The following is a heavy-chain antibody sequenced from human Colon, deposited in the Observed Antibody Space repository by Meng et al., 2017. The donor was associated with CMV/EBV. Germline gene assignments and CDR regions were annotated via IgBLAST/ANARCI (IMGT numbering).Heavy chain of an antibody. CDR2: ITWNSETI. V-gene: IGHV3-9*01. D-gene: IGHD1-26*01. Sequence: GGSLRLSCAGAGFNFIDFQLAWVRQRPGKGPEWVAGITWNSETIAYGDSVKGRFTVSRDNAKTALYLQMNSLRSEDTALYYCAKDVGANFFYGLDVWGQGTTVTVSS. CDR1: GFNFIDFQ. J-gene: IGHJ6*02. CDR3: AKDVGANFFYGLDV.